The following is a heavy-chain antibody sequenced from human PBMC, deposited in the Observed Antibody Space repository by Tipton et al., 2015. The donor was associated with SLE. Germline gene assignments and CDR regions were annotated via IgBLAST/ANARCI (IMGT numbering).Heavy chain of an antibody. CDR3: ARHHGSGWLYGLDV. CDR1: GGSISSGSYY. D-gene: IGHD6-19*01. Sequence: TLSLTCSVSGGSISSGSYYWSWIRQPAGKGLEWIGRIYSRGSTNYNPSLKSRVTISVDKSKNQFSLKLTSVTAADTAVYYCARHHGSGWLYGLDVWGQGTTVTVSS. CDR2: IYSRGST. V-gene: IGHV4-61*02. J-gene: IGHJ6*02.